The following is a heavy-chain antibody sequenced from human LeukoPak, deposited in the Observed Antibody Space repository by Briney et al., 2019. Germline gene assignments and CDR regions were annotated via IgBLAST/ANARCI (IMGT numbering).Heavy chain of an antibody. J-gene: IGHJ3*01. CDR1: GFTFSSHS. V-gene: IGHV3-30-3*01. Sequence: QPGGSLRLSCAASGFTFSSHSIHWVRQAPGKGLEWVALISYDGSNKYYADSVKGRFTISRDNAKNTLYLQMSSLRPDDTAVYYCASGVSIWLGNAFDFWGQGTMVTVSS. D-gene: IGHD3-9*01. CDR3: ASGVSIWLGNAFDF. CDR2: ISYDGSNK.